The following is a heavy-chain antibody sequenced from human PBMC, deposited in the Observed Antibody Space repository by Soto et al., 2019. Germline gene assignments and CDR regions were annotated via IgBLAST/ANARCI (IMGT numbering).Heavy chain of an antibody. V-gene: IGHV1-2*04. CDR3: ARGASYCGGDCYRPSDYYYGMDV. D-gene: IGHD2-21*02. CDR2: FNPNSGGT. J-gene: IGHJ6*02. CDR1: GYTFTGYY. Sequence: ASVKVSCKASGYTFTGYYMHWVRQAPGQRLERMGWFNPNSGGTNYAQKFQGWVTMTRDTSISTAYMELSRLRSDDTAVYYCARGASYCGGDCYRPSDYYYGMDVWGQGTTVTVSS.